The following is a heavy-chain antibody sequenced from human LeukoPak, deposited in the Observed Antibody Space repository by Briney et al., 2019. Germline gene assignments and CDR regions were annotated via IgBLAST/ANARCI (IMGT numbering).Heavy chain of an antibody. Sequence: PGGSLRLSCAASGFTFSSFWMIWVRQAPGKWLEWVANIKQDGSEKYYVDSVKGRFTISRDNAKNSLYLQMDSLRAEDTAVYYCASPATQGITPIDYWGQGTLVTVSS. CDR2: IKQDGSEK. V-gene: IGHV3-7*01. CDR1: GFTFSSFW. D-gene: IGHD1-20*01. CDR3: ASPATQGITPIDY. J-gene: IGHJ4*02.